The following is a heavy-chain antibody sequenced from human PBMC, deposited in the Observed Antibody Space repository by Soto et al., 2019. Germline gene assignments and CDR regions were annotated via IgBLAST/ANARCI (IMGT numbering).Heavy chain of an antibody. J-gene: IGHJ4*02. CDR3: AKLPWVSGSRGHFDY. D-gene: IGHD1-26*01. CDR2: ISGSGGST. CDR1: GFTFSSYA. Sequence: EVQMLESGGGLVQPGGSLRLSCAASGFTFSSYAMSWVRQAPGKGLEWVSAISGSGGSTYYADSVKGRFTISRDNSKNTLYLQMNSLRAEDTAVYYCAKLPWVSGSRGHFDYWGQGTLVTVSS. V-gene: IGHV3-23*01.